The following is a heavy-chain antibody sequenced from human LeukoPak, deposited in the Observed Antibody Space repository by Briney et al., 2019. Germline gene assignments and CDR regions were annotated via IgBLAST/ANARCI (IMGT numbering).Heavy chain of an antibody. CDR2: ISYDGSNK. D-gene: IGHD6-19*01. CDR3: AKGLEQWLVRQLSVDP. CDR1: GFTFSSYG. V-gene: IGHV3-30*18. Sequence: GGSLRLSCAASGFTFSSYGMHWVRQAPGKGLEWVAVISYDGSNKYYADSVKGRFTISRDNSKNTLYLQMNSLRAEDTAVYYCAKGLEQWLVRQLSVDPWGQGTLVTVSS. J-gene: IGHJ5*02.